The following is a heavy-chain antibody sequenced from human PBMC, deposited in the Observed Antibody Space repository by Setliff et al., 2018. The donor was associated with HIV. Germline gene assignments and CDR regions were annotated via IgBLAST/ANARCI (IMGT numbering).Heavy chain of an antibody. CDR2: IGGDNGNT. CDR3: ARDPSNTSGWLPYYDY. J-gene: IGHJ4*02. Sequence: ASVKVSCKASGYDFTAYAISWVRQAPGQGLEWMGRIGGDNGNTNYAQKLQGRVTMTTDTSTATAFMELRSLRSDDTAVYYCARDPSNTSGWLPYYDYWGQGTLVTVSS. D-gene: IGHD6-19*01. V-gene: IGHV1-18*01. CDR1: GYDFTAYA.